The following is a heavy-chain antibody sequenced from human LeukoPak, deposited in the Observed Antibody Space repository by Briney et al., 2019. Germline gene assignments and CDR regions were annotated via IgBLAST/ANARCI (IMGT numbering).Heavy chain of an antibody. V-gene: IGHV1-2*02. J-gene: IGHJ4*02. D-gene: IGHD3-10*01. CDR1: GYTFTGYY. Sequence: ASVKVSCKASGYTFTGYYMHWVRQAPGQGLEWMGWINPNSGGTNYAQKFQGRVTMTRDTSISTAYMELSRLRSDDTAVYYCARDTLITMVRGVIIALGYWGQGTLVTVSS. CDR2: INPNSGGT. CDR3: ARDTLITMVRGVIIALGY.